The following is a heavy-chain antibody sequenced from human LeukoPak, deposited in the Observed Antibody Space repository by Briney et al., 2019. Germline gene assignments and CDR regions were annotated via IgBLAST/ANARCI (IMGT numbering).Heavy chain of an antibody. D-gene: IGHD1-26*01. V-gene: IGHV3-7*01. J-gene: IGHJ4*02. CDR2: TKQDGSEK. CDR1: GFIFSSYW. Sequence: GGSLRLSCAASGFIFSSYWMSWVRQAPGKGLEWVVNTKQDGSEKYYVDSVKGRFTISRDNAKNSLYLQMNSLRAEDTAVYYCAISGSQPFDYWGQGTLVTVSS. CDR3: AISGSQPFDY.